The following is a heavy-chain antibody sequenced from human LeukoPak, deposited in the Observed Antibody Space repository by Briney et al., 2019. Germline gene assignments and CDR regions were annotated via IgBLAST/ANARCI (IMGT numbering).Heavy chain of an antibody. CDR1: GSRFTSYG. CDR3: ARVYSTNYYGSGDRPFLFDY. V-gene: IGHV1-18*01. D-gene: IGHD3-10*01. CDR2: ISIYYGNT. Sequence: ASVKVSCKASGSRFTSYGFSWVRQPPGQGLGGMGGISIYYGNTNYAQKLQDRVTMTTDTSTSTAYMELTSLRSDDTAVYYCARVYSTNYYGSGDRPFLFDYWGQGTVATVSS. J-gene: IGHJ4*02.